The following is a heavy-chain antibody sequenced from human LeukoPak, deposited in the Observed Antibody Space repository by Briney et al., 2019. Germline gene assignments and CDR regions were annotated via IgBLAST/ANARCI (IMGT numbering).Heavy chain of an antibody. J-gene: IGHJ5*02. D-gene: IGHD3-22*01. CDR2: ISNDGGGT. CDR3: AKGSSGYFADL. Sequence: GGSLRLSCVASGFIFNIYGLIWVRQAPGKGLEWVSAISNDGGGTTYAASVNGRFTISRDNSKNTLFLQMNSLRAEDTALYYCAKGSSGYFADLWGQGTLVTVSS. CDR1: GFIFNIYG. V-gene: IGHV3-23*01.